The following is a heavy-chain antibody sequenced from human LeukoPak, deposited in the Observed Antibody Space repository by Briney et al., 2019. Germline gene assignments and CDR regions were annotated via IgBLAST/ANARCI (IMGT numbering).Heavy chain of an antibody. CDR1: GFTFSSYA. Sequence: PGRSLRLSCAASGFTFSSYAMHWVRQAPGKGLEWVAVISYDGSNKHYADSVKGRFTISRDNSKNTLYLQMNSLRAEDTAVYYCAREESQAYGDYVGCFDYWGQGTLVTVSS. V-gene: IGHV3-30-3*01. D-gene: IGHD4-17*01. CDR3: AREESQAYGDYVGCFDY. CDR2: ISYDGSNK. J-gene: IGHJ4*02.